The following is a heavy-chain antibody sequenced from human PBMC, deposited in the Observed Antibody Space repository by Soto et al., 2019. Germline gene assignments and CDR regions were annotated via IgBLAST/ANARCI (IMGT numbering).Heavy chain of an antibody. J-gene: IGHJ3*01. D-gene: IGHD6-19*01. CDR2: IIPMFDTA. CDR3: ARPQGSGWRFNALDF. Sequence: QVVLVQSGGEVKNPGSSVKVSCKASGGTFGRNAINWVRQAPGQGFEWMGGIIPMFDTANHAQKFRDRIMITADESTNTAYLELKDLRSEDTAIYYCARPQGSGWRFNALDFWGQGTMVTVSS. V-gene: IGHV1-69*01. CDR1: GGTFGRNA.